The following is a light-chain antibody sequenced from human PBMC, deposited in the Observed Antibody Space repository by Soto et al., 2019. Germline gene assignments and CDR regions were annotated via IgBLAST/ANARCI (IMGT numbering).Light chain of an antibody. CDR2: WAS. Sequence: DIVMTQSPDSRALSLGERATINCKSSQRVLYSSNNKNYLAWYQQKPGQPPKLLIYWASTRESGVPDRFSGSGSGTDFTLTISSLQAEDVAVYYCQQYYSTPRTFGQGTKVDIK. CDR3: QQYYSTPRT. CDR1: QRVLYSSNNKNY. V-gene: IGKV4-1*01. J-gene: IGKJ1*01.